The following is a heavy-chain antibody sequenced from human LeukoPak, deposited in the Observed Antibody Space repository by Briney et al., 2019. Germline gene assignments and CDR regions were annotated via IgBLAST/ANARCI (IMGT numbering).Heavy chain of an antibody. J-gene: IGHJ4*02. CDR2: INYRGNNT. V-gene: IGHV3-23*05. Sequence: HPGGSLRLSSAASGFTFSSIFMGWVRHAPGKGLEWGSAINYRGNNTYYADSVKGRFTTSRDNSKNTLYLQMHSLRAEDTAIYYCAKVYCSGGNCYSYFDYWGQGTLVTVAS. CDR3: AKVYCSGGNCYSYFDY. CDR1: GFTFSSIF. D-gene: IGHD2-15*01.